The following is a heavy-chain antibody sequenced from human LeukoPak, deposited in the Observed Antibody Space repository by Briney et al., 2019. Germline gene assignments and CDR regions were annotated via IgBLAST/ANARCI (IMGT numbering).Heavy chain of an antibody. V-gene: IGHV3-7*01. D-gene: IGHD6-13*01. CDR1: GFTFSTYA. CDR2: INQDGRVT. Sequence: GGSLRLSCAASGFTFSTYAMSWVRQAPGKGPEWVANINQDGRVTKYVGSVKGRFTISRDNAKNSLYLQMYSLTGEDTAMYYCARAVAAGGRGWHFDLWGRGTLVTVSS. CDR3: ARAVAAGGRGWHFDL. J-gene: IGHJ2*01.